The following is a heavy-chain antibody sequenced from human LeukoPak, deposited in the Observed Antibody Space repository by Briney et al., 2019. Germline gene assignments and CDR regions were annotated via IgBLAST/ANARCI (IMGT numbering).Heavy chain of an antibody. V-gene: IGHV1-46*01. CDR2: INPSGGST. CDR3: ARIVYPYGMDV. J-gene: IGHJ6*04. D-gene: IGHD2-8*01. CDR1: GGTFSSYA. Sequence: ASVKVSCKASGGTFSSYAISWVRQAPGQGLEWMGIINPSGGSTSYAQKFQGRVTMTRDTSTSTVYMELRSLRSEDTAVYYCARIVYPYGMDVWGKGTTVTVSS.